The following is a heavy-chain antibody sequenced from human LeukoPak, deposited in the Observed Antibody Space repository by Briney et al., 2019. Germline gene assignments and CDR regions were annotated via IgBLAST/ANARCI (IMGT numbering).Heavy chain of an antibody. V-gene: IGHV3-15*01. J-gene: IGHJ4*02. Sequence: GGSLRLPCAASGFTFTDAWLSWFRQAPGKGLEWVGRIKNGGTTDYAAPVEGRFTISRDDSKATLYLQMNSLKTEDTAMYYCTTVSHFYPGGQGTLVTVSS. CDR3: TTVSHFYP. D-gene: IGHD2/OR15-2a*01. CDR1: GFTFTDAW. CDR2: IKNGGTT.